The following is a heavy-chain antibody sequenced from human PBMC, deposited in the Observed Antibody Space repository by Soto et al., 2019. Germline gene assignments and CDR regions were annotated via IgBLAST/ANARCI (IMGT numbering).Heavy chain of an antibody. J-gene: IGHJ3*02. CDR3: ARLPVDAFDI. CDR1: GGSIRSYY. Sequence: SETLSLTCTVSGGSIRSYYWSWIRQPPGKGLEWIGYIYYSGSTNYNPSLKSRVTISVDTSKNQFSLKLTSVTAADTAVYYCARLPVDAFDIWGQGTMVTV. V-gene: IGHV4-59*08. D-gene: IGHD4-4*01. CDR2: IYYSGST.